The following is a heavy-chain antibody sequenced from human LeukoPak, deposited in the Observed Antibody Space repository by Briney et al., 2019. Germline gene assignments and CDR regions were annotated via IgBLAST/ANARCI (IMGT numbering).Heavy chain of an antibody. J-gene: IGHJ4*02. D-gene: IGHD1-26*01. CDR3: AKDYYSSSGSFDY. CDR1: GFTFSSYG. Sequence: GGSLRLSCAASGFTFSSYGMHWVRQAPGKGLEWVAVISYDGSNKYYADSVKGRFTISRDNSKNTLYLQMNSLRAEDTAVYYCAKDYYSSSGSFDYWGQGTLVTVSS. V-gene: IGHV3-30*18. CDR2: ISYDGSNK.